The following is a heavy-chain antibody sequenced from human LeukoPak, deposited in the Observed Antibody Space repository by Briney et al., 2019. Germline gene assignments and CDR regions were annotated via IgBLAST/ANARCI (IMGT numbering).Heavy chain of an antibody. CDR1: GGSISPFY. V-gene: IGHV4-59*01. D-gene: IGHD2-8*02. CDR3: ATHSSPKGGVFDI. J-gene: IGHJ3*02. Sequence: SESLSLTCTVSGGSISPFYWSWIRQPPGKGLEWSGYVYYSGTTNYNSSLKSRVTISVDTSKNQFSLKLNSVTAADTAVYYCATHSSPKGGVFDIWGQGTMVTVSS. CDR2: VYYSGTT.